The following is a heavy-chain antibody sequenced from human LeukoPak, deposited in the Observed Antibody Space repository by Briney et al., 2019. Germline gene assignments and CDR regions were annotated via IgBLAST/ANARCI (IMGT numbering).Heavy chain of an antibody. CDR2: ISYDGSSK. V-gene: IGHV3-30-3*01. CDR3: ASDLQNIAIRPSFAY. J-gene: IGHJ4*02. Sequence: GGSLRLSCAVSGFTFSSYSMHWVRQAPGKGLEWVAFISYDGSSKSYADSVKGRFTISRDNSKNTLFLQMNSLRLEDTAVYYCASDLQNIAIRPSFAYWGQGTLVIVSS. D-gene: IGHD5-12*01. CDR1: GFTFSSYS.